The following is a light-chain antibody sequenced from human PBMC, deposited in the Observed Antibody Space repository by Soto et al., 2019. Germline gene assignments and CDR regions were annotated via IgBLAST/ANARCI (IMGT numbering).Light chain of an antibody. CDR2: GAS. CDR3: QQYNNGPPALT. CDR1: QSVSSN. J-gene: IGKJ4*01. Sequence: EIVLTQSPATLSVSPGESATLSCGASQSVSSNLAWYQQKPGQAPRLLIYGASTRATGIPARFSGSGSGTEFTLTISSLQSEDFAVYYCQQYNNGPPALTFGGGTKVEIK. V-gene: IGKV3-15*01.